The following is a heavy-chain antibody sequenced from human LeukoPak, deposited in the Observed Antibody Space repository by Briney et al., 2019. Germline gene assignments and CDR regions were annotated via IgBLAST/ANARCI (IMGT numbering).Heavy chain of an antibody. J-gene: IGHJ4*02. CDR1: GGSISSGGYY. V-gene: IGHV4-31*03. D-gene: IGHD2-2*01. CDR2: IYYSASN. Sequence: PSQTLSLTCTVSGGSISSGGYYWSWIRQRPGKGLEWIGYIYYSASNYYNPSLKSRVNISVDTSKNQFSLKLSSVTAADTAVYYCARENELGSTSCPIDYWGQGTLVTASS. CDR3: ARENELGSTSCPIDY.